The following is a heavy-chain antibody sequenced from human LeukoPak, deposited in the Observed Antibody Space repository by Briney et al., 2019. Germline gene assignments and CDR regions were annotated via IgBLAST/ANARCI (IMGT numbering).Heavy chain of an antibody. CDR3: VGDRGDY. V-gene: IGHV3-7*01. J-gene: IGHJ4*02. Sequence: GGSPRLSCAASGFTFASHWMNWVRQAPGRGLEWVANIKLGGSEIYYVDSVKGRFTISRDDAKNSLYLQMESLRDEDTAIYYCVGDRGDYWGQGTLVTVSS. CDR2: IKLGGSEI. CDR1: GFTFASHW.